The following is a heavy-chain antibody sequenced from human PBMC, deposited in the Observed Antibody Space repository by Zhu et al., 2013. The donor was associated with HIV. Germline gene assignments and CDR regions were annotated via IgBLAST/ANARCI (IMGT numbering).Heavy chain of an antibody. D-gene: IGHD3-22*01. CDR1: GYTFITYD. J-gene: IGHJ4*02. Sequence: SGAEVKKPGASVKVSCKGSGYTFITYDIYWVRQANGQGLEWMGWMNPNTGSTGYAQKFQGRVTMTRNASINTAYMQLSSLRSEGTAVYYCARDHNSGYYSYFDYWGQGTLVTVSS. CDR2: MNPNTGST. CDR3: ARDHNSGYYSYFDY. V-gene: IGHV1-8*01.